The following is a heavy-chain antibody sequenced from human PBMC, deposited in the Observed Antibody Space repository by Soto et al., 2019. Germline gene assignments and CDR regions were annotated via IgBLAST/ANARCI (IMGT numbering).Heavy chain of an antibody. J-gene: IGHJ4*02. CDR2: IYWDDDK. CDR1: GFSLSTSGVG. V-gene: IGHV2-5*02. Sequence: QITLKESGPTLVKPTQTLTLTCTFSGFSLSTSGVGVGWIRQPPGKALEWLALIYWDDDKHYNPVLKGRLTITKATSKTQVVLTMTNMDPVVTATCYCARGMYYYDCSGSYYFDSWGQGTLVTVSS. D-gene: IGHD3-22*01. CDR3: ARGMYYYDCSGSYYFDS.